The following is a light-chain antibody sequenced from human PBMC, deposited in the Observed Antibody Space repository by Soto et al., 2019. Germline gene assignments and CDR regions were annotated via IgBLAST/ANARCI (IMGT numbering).Light chain of an antibody. Sequence: DIHMTQNPTSVYASVGDGATLACRASQGISSWLAWYQQKPGKAPKLLINAASSLPSGVPSRCSGSGPGTDCTLTISSLQREDIETYDCQRCYSTLFTCGGGTRVEMK. V-gene: IGKV1-12*01. CDR2: AAS. J-gene: IGKJ4*01. CDR1: QGISSW. CDR3: QRCYSTLFT.